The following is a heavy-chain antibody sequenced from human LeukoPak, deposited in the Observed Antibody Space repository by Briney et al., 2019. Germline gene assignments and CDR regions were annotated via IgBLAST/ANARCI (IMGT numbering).Heavy chain of an antibody. CDR1: GFTFSSYA. V-gene: IGHV3-64*01. CDR3: ARAGIAAPFDY. J-gene: IGHJ4*02. D-gene: IGHD6-6*01. CDR2: ISTNGGST. Sequence: GSLRLSCAASGFTFSSYAMYWVRQSPGKGLEYASSISTNGGSTYYANSVKGRFTISRDNSKNTLYLQMGSLRAEDMAVYYCARAGIAAPFDYWGQGTLVTVSS.